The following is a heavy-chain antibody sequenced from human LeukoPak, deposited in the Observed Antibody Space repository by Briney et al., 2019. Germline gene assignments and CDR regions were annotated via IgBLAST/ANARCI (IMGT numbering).Heavy chain of an antibody. CDR1: GFTFSSYS. D-gene: IGHD3-10*01. Sequence: PGGSLRLSCAASGFTFSSYSMNWVRQAPGKGLEWVSYISSSGSTIYYADSVKGRFTISRDNAKNSLYLQMNSLRAEDTAVYYCARDRFVHGSGGFDYWGQGTLVTVSS. CDR3: ARDRFVHGSGGFDY. V-gene: IGHV3-48*04. CDR2: ISSSGSTI. J-gene: IGHJ4*02.